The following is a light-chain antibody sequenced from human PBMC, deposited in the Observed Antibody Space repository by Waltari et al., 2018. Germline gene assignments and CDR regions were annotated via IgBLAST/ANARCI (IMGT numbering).Light chain of an antibody. Sequence: DIYMTQSPPSLSASIGDRVNITCRASHTIYTYSNWYRQRPGKAPDLLISSASTLQSGVPSRFSGSGSGTDVTLSIDTLQPEDFATYFCQQSYSRPLFTFGPGTKVYL. J-gene: IGKJ3*01. V-gene: IGKV1-39*01. CDR1: HTIYTY. CDR3: QQSYSRPLFT. CDR2: SAS.